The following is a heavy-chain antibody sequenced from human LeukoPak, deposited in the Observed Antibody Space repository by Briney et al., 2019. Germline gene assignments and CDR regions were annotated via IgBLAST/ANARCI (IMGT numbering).Heavy chain of an antibody. CDR3: ARAKVRGVRFCY. CDR1: GGSFSGYY. J-gene: IGHJ4*02. D-gene: IGHD3-10*01. CDR2: INHSGST. Sequence: SETLSLTCAVYGGSFSGYYWSWIRQPPGKGLEWIGEINHSGSTNYNPSLKSRVTISVDTSKNQSSLKLSSVTAADTAVYYCARAKVRGVRFCYWGQGTLVTVSS. V-gene: IGHV4-34*01.